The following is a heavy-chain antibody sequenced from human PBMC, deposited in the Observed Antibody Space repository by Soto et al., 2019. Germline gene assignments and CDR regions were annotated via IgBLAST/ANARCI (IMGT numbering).Heavy chain of an antibody. CDR3: AKDFRGRIVVVPWFDP. CDR1: GFTFSSYA. J-gene: IGHJ5*02. CDR2: ISGSGGST. D-gene: IGHD3-22*01. V-gene: IGHV3-23*01. Sequence: PGESLKISCAASGFTFSSYAMSWVRQAPGKGLEWVSAISGSGGSTYYADSVKGRFTISRDNSKNTLYLQMNSLRAEDTAVYYCAKDFRGRIVVVPWFDPWGQGTLVTV.